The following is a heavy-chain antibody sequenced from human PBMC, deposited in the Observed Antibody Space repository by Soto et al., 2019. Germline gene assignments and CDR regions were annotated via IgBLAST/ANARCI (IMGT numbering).Heavy chain of an antibody. D-gene: IGHD2-2*01. CDR3: ARRHLTSPPV. J-gene: IGHJ6*02. CDR1: GASISSRGFY. CDR2: IYDTGNT. V-gene: IGHV4-39*01. Sequence: SETLSLTCTVSGASISSRGFYWGWFRQPPGKGLEWIGSIYDTGNTFHNPSLDSRVTISVDTSKNQFSLKLTSVTTADAAAYYCARRHLTSPPVWGQGXTVTVSS.